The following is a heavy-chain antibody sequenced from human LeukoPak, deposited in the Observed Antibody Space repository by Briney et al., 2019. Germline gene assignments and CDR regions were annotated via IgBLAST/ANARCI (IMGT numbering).Heavy chain of an antibody. CDR2: IKQDGSEK. CDR3: ARGQNPSSWYPVRTSFYYYMDV. D-gene: IGHD6-13*01. J-gene: IGHJ6*03. V-gene: IGHV3-7*01. CDR1: GFTFSGYW. Sequence: GGSLRLSCAASGFTFSGYWMSWVRQAPGKGLEWVANIKQDGSEKYYVDSVKGRFTISRDNAKNSLYLQMNSLRAEDTAVYYCARGQNPSSWYPVRTSFYYYMDVWGKGTTVTISS.